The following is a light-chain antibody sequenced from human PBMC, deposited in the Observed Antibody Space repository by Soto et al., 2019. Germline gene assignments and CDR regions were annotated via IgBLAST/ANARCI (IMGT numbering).Light chain of an antibody. CDR3: CSFTRSITRYV. Sequence: HSVLTHPASVSGAPGRALAIFCTGTSSDVGGYNYVSWYQQHPGKVPKLIIYDVSNRPSGVSNRFSGSKSGNTASLTISGLQAVDEADYFCCSFTRSITRYVFGTGTKVTVL. J-gene: IGLJ1*01. CDR1: SSDVGGYNY. V-gene: IGLV2-14*01. CDR2: DVS.